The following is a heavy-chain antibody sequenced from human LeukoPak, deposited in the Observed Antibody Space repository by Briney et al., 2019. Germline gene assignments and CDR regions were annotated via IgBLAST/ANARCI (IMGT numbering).Heavy chain of an antibody. D-gene: IGHD3-16*02. CDR1: GFSLSSYE. CDR2: ISSSSSYI. V-gene: IGHV3-21*01. CDR3: ASNDYDYVWGSYRPLYYFDY. J-gene: IGHJ4*02. Sequence: PGGSLRLSCAASGFSLSSYEWNWVRQAPGKGLEWVSSISSSSSYIYYADSVKGRFTISRDNAKNSLYLQMNSLRAEDTAVYYCASNDYDYVWGSYRPLYYFDYWGQGTLVTVSS.